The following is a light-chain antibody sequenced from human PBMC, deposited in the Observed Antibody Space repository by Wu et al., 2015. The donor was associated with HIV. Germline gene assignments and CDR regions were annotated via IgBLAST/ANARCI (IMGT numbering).Light chain of an antibody. J-gene: IGKJ2*03. Sequence: EIVLTQSPATLSLSPGERVTLSCRASQSVSSFLAWYQQKPGQAPRLLIYDAFXRATGIPARFSGSGSGTDFTLTISSLEPEDFALYYCQQRSNWPSFGQGTKLEIK. V-gene: IGKV3-11*01. CDR1: QSVSSF. CDR2: DAF. CDR3: QQRSNWPS.